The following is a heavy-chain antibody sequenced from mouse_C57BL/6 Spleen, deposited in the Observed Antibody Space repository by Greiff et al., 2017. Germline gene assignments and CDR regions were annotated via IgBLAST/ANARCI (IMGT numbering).Heavy chain of an antibody. V-gene: IGHV2-2*01. Sequence: VQLQQSGPGLVQPSQSLSITCTVSGFSLTSYGVHWVRQSPGKGLEWLGVIWSGGSTDYNAAFISRLSISKDNSKSQVFFKMNSLQADDTAIYYCARNPYDEGVPYAMDYWGQGTSVTVSS. D-gene: IGHD2-12*01. CDR3: ARNPYDEGVPYAMDY. CDR2: IWSGGST. CDR1: GFSLTSYG. J-gene: IGHJ4*01.